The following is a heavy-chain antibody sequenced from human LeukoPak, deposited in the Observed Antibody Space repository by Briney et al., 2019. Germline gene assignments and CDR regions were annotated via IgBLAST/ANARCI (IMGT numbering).Heavy chain of an antibody. Sequence: GGSLRLSCAASGFTVSSNYMSWVRQAPGKGLEWVSVIYSGGSTYYADSVKGRFTISRDNSRNTLYLQMNSLRAEDTAVYYCARDGYGGLDDAFDIWGQGTMVTVSS. CDR2: IYSGGST. J-gene: IGHJ3*02. CDR3: ARDGYGGLDDAFDI. D-gene: IGHD4-23*01. V-gene: IGHV3-53*01. CDR1: GFTVSSNY.